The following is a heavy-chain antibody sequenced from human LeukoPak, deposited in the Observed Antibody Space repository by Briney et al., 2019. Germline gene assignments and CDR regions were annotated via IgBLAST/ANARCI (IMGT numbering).Heavy chain of an antibody. J-gene: IGHJ5*02. D-gene: IGHD3-3*01. V-gene: IGHV4-38-2*01. CDR3: ASANFSPFYDFWSGYNGFSKWFDP. CDR2: IYYSGTT. CDR1: GYYIRSGYL. Sequence: PSETLSLTCAVSGYYIRSGYLWGWIRQPPRKGLEWLGSIYYSGTTYYNPSLKSRVTLSVDTSKNHFSLKLSSVTAADTAVYYCASANFSPFYDFWSGYNGFSKWFDPWGPGTLVTVSS.